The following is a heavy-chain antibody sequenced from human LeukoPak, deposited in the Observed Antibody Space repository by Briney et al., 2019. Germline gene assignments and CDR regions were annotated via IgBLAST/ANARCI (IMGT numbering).Heavy chain of an antibody. CDR1: GFTFSSYA. Sequence: GGSLRLSCAASGFTFSSYAMHWVRQAPGKGLEWVALIWYDGSKKYYADSVKGRFTISRDNSKNTLYLQMNGLRAEDTAVYYCVRERGSGSYYNEWPTNYWGQGTLVTVSS. CDR3: VRERGSGSYYNEWPTNY. J-gene: IGHJ4*02. D-gene: IGHD3-10*01. CDR2: IWYDGSKK. V-gene: IGHV3-33*08.